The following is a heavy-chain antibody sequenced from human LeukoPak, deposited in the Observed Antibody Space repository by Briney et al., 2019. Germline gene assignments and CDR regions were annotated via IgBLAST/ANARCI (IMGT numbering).Heavy chain of an antibody. D-gene: IGHD3-10*01. CDR3: ARDGYGSGSSRFDY. V-gene: IGHV3-30-3*01. J-gene: IGHJ4*02. CDR1: GFTFSSYA. CDR2: ISYDGSNK. Sequence: QPGRSLRLSCAASGFTFSSYAMHWVRQAPGKGLEWVAVISYDGSNKYYADSVRGRVTISRDNSKNTLYLQMNSLRAEDTAVYYCARDGYGSGSSRFDYWGQGTLVTVSS.